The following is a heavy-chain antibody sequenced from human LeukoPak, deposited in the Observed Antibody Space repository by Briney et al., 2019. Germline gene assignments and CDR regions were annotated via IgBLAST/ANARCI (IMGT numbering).Heavy chain of an antibody. CDR1: GGTFSSYA. D-gene: IGHD5-18*01. V-gene: IGHV1-69*05. J-gene: IGHJ6*03. CDR2: IIPIFGTA. Sequence: SVKVSCRASGGTFSSYAISWVRQAPGQGLEWMGGIIPIFGTANYAQKFQGRVTITTDQSTSTAYMELSSLRSEDTAVYYCARGFGGAMVKYHYYYYMDVWGKGTTVTVSS. CDR3: ARGFGGAMVKYHYYYYMDV.